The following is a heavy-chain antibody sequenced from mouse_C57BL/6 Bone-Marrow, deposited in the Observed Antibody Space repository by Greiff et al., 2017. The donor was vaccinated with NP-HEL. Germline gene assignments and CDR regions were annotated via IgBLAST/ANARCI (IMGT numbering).Heavy chain of an antibody. V-gene: IGHV5-17*01. D-gene: IGHD2-4*01. CDR3: ARPYDYDAFHYFDY. J-gene: IGHJ2*01. CDR2: ISSGSSTI. CDR1: GFTFSDYG. Sequence: EVHLVESGGGLVKPGGSLKLSCAASGFTFSDYGMHWVRQAPEKGLEWVAYISSGSSTIYYADTVKGRFTISRDNAKNTLFLQMTSLRSEDTAMYYCARPYDYDAFHYFDYWGQGTTLTVSS.